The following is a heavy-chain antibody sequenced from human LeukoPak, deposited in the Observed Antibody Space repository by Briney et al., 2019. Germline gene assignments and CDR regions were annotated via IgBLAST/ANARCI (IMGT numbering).Heavy chain of an antibody. V-gene: IGHV4-59*11. Sequence: SETLSLTCTVPGGSMSSRYWSWIRQPPGKGLEWIGYVYYSGTTNSNPSLKSRVTISVDTSKNQFSLNLRSVTAADTAVYYCARDVARSGDLFGWFDPWGQGTLVIVSS. CDR2: VYYSGTT. CDR1: GGSMSSRY. CDR3: ARDVARSGDLFGWFDP. J-gene: IGHJ5*02. D-gene: IGHD3-10*01.